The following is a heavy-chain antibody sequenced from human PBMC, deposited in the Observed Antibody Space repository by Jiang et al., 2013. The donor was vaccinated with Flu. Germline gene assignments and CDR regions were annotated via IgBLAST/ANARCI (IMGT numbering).Heavy chain of an antibody. CDR2: INTNIGTP. CDR3: ARRVCDSRTCSVSWLDP. V-gene: IGHV7-4-1*02. J-gene: IGHJ5*02. D-gene: IGHD2/OR15-2a*01. Sequence: KSGAAVRISCKASGYDFYSNAINWVRQAPGQGLEWMGWINTNIGTPTYGQGFTGRFVFPLDTSVKTAYLHISGLEADGTAIYYCARRVCDSRTCSVSWLDPWGQGTLVTVSS. CDR1: GYDFYSNA.